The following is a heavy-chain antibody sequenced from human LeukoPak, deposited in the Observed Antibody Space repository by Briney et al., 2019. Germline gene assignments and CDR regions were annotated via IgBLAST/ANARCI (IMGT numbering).Heavy chain of an antibody. CDR1: GFAFNIYD. Sequence: ASVKVSCKASGFAFNIYDINWVRQATGQGLELMGWMNPDSGNTGFAQKFQGRVTMTRNTSITTAYMELSSLRSEDTAVYYCAVHLPGDYLDRWGKGTLVTVSS. J-gene: IGHJ4*02. CDR2: MNPDSGNT. CDR3: AVHLPGDYLDR. V-gene: IGHV1-8*01.